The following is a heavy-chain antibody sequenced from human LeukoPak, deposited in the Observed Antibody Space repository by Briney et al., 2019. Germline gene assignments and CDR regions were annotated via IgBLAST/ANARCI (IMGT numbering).Heavy chain of an antibody. CDR3: ARAGRHGGGDY. CDR1: GGSISSYY. Sequence: PSETLSLTCTVSGGSISSYYWSWIRQPPGKGLEWIGYIYYSGSTNYNPSLKSRVTISVDTSKNQFSLKLSSVTAADTAVYYCARAGRHGGGDYWGQGTLVTVSS. D-gene: IGHD3-16*01. V-gene: IGHV4-59*01. J-gene: IGHJ4*02. CDR2: IYYSGST.